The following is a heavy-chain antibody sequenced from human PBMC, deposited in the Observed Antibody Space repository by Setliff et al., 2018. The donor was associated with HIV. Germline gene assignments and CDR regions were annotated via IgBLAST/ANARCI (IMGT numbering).Heavy chain of an antibody. V-gene: IGHV3-74*03. D-gene: IGHD7-27*01. CDR3: ATIPWGLFDY. Sequence: ETLSLTCSVSGDSISNNKYYWSWIRQVPGKGLMWVAAINHDGSIIKYADSVKGRFTISRDDAKNTVYLQMNSLRGDDTAVYYCATIPWGLFDYWGQGKLVTVSS. J-gene: IGHJ4*02. CDR1: GDSISNNKYY. CDR2: INHDGSII.